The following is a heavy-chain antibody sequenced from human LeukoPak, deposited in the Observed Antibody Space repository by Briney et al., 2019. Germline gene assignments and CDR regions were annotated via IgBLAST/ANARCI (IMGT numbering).Heavy chain of an antibody. D-gene: IGHD2-8*01. Sequence: ASVKVSCKASGYTFTSYHMHWVRQAPGQGLEWMGIINPSGGSTSYAQKFQGRVTMTRDTSTSTVYMELSSLRSDDTAVYYCATALGYCSNGVCYPGAFDIWGQGTMVTVSS. CDR2: INPSGGST. J-gene: IGHJ3*02. V-gene: IGHV1-46*01. CDR1: GYTFTSYH. CDR3: ATALGYCSNGVCYPGAFDI.